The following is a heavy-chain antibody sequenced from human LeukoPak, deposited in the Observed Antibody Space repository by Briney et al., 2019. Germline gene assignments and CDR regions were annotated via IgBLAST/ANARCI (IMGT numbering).Heavy chain of an antibody. CDR3: ATYRQVLLPFES. CDR2: IFPSGGEI. Sequence: GGSLRLSCAASGFTFSSYGMSWVRQAPGKGLEWVSSIFPSGGEIHYADSVRGRFTISRDNSKSTLSLQMNSLRAEDTAIYYCATYRQVLLPFESWGQGTLVTVSS. V-gene: IGHV3-23*01. CDR1: GFTFSSYG. J-gene: IGHJ4*02. D-gene: IGHD2-8*02.